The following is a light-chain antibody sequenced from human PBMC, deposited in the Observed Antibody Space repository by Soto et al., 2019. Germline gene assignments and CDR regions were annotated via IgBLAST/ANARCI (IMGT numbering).Light chain of an antibody. CDR2: GAS. CDR1: QSVSSSY. V-gene: IGKV3-20*01. CDR3: QQYAYSPPT. Sequence: EIVLAQSPGTLSLSPGERVILSCRASQSVSSSYLAWYQQKPGQAPRLLIYGASSRATGIPDRFSGGGSGTDFTLTISRLEPEDFAVYFRQQYAYSPPTFGPGTKVDIK. J-gene: IGKJ3*01.